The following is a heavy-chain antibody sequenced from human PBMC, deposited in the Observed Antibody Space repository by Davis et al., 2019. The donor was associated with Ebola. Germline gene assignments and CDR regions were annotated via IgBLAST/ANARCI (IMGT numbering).Heavy chain of an antibody. J-gene: IGHJ6*02. CDR1: GFTFSSYG. Sequence: GESLKISCAASGFTFSSYGMHWVRQAPGKGLEWVAVIWYDGSNKYYADSVKGRFTISRDNSKNTLYLQMNSLRAEDTAVYYCAKLTIFGIAYGMDVWGQGTTVTVSS. CDR3: AKLTIFGIAYGMDV. D-gene: IGHD3-3*01. CDR2: IWYDGSNK. V-gene: IGHV3-33*06.